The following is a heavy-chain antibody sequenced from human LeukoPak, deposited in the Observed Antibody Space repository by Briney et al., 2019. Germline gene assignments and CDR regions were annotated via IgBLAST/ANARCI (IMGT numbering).Heavy chain of an antibody. CDR1: GFTFSSYG. Sequence: GGSLRLSCAASGFTFSSYGMHGVRQALGKGLEGVAVIRNDGSNKYYVDSVKGLFTIARDKSKDTLYLRMNSLRAEDRAVYYCARGRGYSYGYGDYWGQGTLVTVSS. CDR2: IRNDGSNK. J-gene: IGHJ4*02. D-gene: IGHD5-18*01. CDR3: ARGRGYSYGYGDY. V-gene: IGHV3-33*01.